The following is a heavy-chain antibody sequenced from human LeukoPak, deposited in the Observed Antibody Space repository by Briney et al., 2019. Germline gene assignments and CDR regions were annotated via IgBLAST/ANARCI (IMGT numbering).Heavy chain of an antibody. Sequence: ASVKVSCKASGYTFTGYYMHWVRQAPGQGLEWMGRINPNSGGTNYALKFQGRVTMTRDTSISTAYMELSRLRSDDTAVYYCARGNRYSSSQFDYWGQGTLVTVSS. D-gene: IGHD6-13*01. CDR1: GYTFTGYY. CDR2: INPNSGGT. J-gene: IGHJ4*02. V-gene: IGHV1-2*06. CDR3: ARGNRYSSSQFDY.